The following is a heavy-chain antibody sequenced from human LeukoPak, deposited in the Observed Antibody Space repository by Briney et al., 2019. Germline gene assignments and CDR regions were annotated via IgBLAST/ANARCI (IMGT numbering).Heavy chain of an antibody. CDR1: GGSFSGYY. CDR3: ARVRAGTGYYYYMDV. Sequence: SETLSLTCAVYGGSFSGYYWSWIRQPPGKGLEWIGEINHSGSTNYNPSLKSRVTISVDTSKNQFSLKLSSVTAADTAVYYCARVRAGTGYYYYMDVWGKGTTVTVSS. J-gene: IGHJ6*03. V-gene: IGHV4-34*01. CDR2: INHSGST. D-gene: IGHD6-13*01.